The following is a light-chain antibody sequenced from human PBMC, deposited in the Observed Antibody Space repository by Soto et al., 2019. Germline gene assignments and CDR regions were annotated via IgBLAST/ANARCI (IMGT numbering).Light chain of an antibody. CDR1: SSDVGGYNY. V-gene: IGLV2-8*01. Sequence: QSVLTQPPSASGSPGQSVTISCTGTSSDVGGYNYVSWYQQQPCKAPKLMIYEVSKRPSGVPDRFSGSKSGNTASLTVSGLQAEDEADYYCSSYAGSNNLGVFGTGTKLTVL. CDR2: EVS. CDR3: SSYAGSNNLGV. J-gene: IGLJ1*01.